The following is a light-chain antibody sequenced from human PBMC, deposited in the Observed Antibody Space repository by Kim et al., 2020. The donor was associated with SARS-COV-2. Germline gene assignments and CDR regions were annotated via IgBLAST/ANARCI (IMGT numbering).Light chain of an antibody. Sequence: EIVMTQSPATLSVSPGERATLSCRASQSVGSKLAWYQQKPGQAPRLLIYGASTRATGIPARFSGSGSGTEFTLTISSLQSEDFAVYYCQQYNNWPQTFGQGTKLEIK. J-gene: IGKJ2*01. CDR3: QQYNNWPQT. V-gene: IGKV3-15*01. CDR1: QSVGSK. CDR2: GAS.